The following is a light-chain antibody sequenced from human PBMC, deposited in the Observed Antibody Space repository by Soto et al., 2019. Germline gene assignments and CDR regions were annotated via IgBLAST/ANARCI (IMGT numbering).Light chain of an antibody. CDR1: TGAVTSGHS. CDR3: LVSYSGARPV. J-gene: IGLJ7*01. Sequence: QAVVTQEPSLTVSPGGTVTLTCGSSTGAVTSGHSPSWFQQKPGQAPRTLIYDTSNKHSWTPARFSGSLLGGKAALTLSGAQPEDEAEYYCLVSYSGARPVFGGGTQLTVL. V-gene: IGLV7-46*01. CDR2: DTS.